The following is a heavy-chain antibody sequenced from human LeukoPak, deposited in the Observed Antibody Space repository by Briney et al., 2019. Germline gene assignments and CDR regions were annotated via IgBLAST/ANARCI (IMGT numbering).Heavy chain of an antibody. J-gene: IGHJ4*02. CDR1: GGSINSNLYY. CDR2: VYFSGST. Sequence: PSETLSLNCTVSGGSINSNLYYWGWIRQPPGKGLEWIGSVYFSGSTYYNPSLKSRFTISVDTSKKQFFLKLSSVTAADTAVYYCARLDSSGNYQEKFFDYWGQGTLVTVSS. D-gene: IGHD3-22*01. V-gene: IGHV4-39*01. CDR3: ARLDSSGNYQEKFFDY.